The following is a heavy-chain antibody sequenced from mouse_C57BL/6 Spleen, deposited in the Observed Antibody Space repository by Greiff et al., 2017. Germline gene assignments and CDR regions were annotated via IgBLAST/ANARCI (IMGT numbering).Heavy chain of an antibody. J-gene: IGHJ4*01. CDR3: ARDYYGSSYAMDY. Sequence: EVQGVESGGGLVKPGGSLKLSCAASGFTFSSYAMSWVRQTPEKRLEWVATISDGGSYTYYPDNVKGRFTISRDNAKNNLYLQMSHLKSEDTAMYYCARDYYGSSYAMDYGGQGTSVTGSS. D-gene: IGHD1-1*01. V-gene: IGHV5-4*01. CDR1: GFTFSSYA. CDR2: ISDGGSYT.